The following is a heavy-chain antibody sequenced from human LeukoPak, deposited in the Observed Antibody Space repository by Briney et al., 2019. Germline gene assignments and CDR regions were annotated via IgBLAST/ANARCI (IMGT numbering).Heavy chain of an antibody. CDR1: GGSISSYY. J-gene: IGHJ5*02. Sequence: PSETLSLTCTVSGGSISSYYWSWIRQPAGKGLEWIGRIYTSGSTNYNPSLKSRVTMSVDTSKNQFPLKLSSVTAADTAVYYCARDSYDFWSGYSLGWFDPWGQGTLVTVSS. D-gene: IGHD3-3*01. CDR3: ARDSYDFWSGYSLGWFDP. V-gene: IGHV4-4*07. CDR2: IYTSGST.